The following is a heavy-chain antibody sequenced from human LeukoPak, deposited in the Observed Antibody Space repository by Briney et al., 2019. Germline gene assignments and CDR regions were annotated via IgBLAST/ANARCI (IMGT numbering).Heavy chain of an antibody. CDR1: GFTFSLYN. J-gene: IGHJ4*02. V-gene: IGHV3-48*03. CDR3: VRDNLENQWLERSY. Sequence: PGGSLRLSRAASGFTFSLYNMNWVRQAPGKGLEWVSQISASETSIKYADSVRGRFTISRDNVKNSVYLQMNSLRAEDTAIYYCVRDNLENQWLERSYWGQGTLVTVSS. CDR2: ISASETSI. D-gene: IGHD6-19*01.